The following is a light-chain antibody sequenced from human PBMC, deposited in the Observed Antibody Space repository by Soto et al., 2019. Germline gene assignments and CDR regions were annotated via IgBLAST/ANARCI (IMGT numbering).Light chain of an antibody. CDR2: DDS. V-gene: IGLV3-21*02. CDR3: QVWDSTPDPDTHDHPV. CDR1: NLGSES. J-gene: IGLJ3*02. Sequence: SYVLTQPPSVSVPPGRSATITCGGPNLGSESVPWYQQRPGQAPVLVVYDDSDRPSGIPERFSGFSSGDTATLTISRAEAGAEAEYYCQVWDSTPDPDTHDHPVFCGGTKLTVL.